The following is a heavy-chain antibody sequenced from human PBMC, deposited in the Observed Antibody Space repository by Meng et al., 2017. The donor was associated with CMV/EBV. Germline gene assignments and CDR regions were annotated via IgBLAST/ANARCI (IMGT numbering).Heavy chain of an antibody. CDR2: SIPIFGTA. Sequence: SVKVSCKASGGTFSSYAISWVRQAPGQGLEWMGGSIPIFGTANYAQKFQGRVTITTDESTSTAYMELSSLRSEDTAVYYCARDNPRTGDLDVWGQGTTVTVSS. CDR3: ARDNPRTGDLDV. D-gene: IGHD3-10*01. J-gene: IGHJ6*02. CDR1: GGTFSSYA. V-gene: IGHV1-69*05.